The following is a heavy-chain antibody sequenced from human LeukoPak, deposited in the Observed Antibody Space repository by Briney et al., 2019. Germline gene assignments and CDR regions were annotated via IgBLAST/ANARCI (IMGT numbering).Heavy chain of an antibody. J-gene: IGHJ4*02. Sequence: ASVKVSCKASGYTFTGYYMHWVRQAPGQGLEWMGWINPNSGGTNYAQKFQGRVTMTRDTSISTAYMELSRLRSDDTAMYYCARVMVRGVIIPYYWGQGTLVTVSS. CDR1: GYTFTGYY. CDR3: ARVMVRGVIIPYY. CDR2: INPNSGGT. D-gene: IGHD3-10*01. V-gene: IGHV1-2*02.